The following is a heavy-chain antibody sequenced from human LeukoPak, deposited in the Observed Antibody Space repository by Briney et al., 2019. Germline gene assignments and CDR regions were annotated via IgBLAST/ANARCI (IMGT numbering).Heavy chain of an antibody. CDR3: ARGRRGYSYGQDRHPHYYYYGMDV. J-gene: IGHJ6*02. CDR1: GGSFSGYY. Sequence: PSETLSLTCAVYGGSFSGYYWSWIRQPPGKGLEWIGEINHSGSTNYNPSLKSRVTISVDTSKNQFSLKLSSVTAADTAVYYCARGRRGYSYGQDRHPHYYYYGMDVWGQGTTVTVSS. D-gene: IGHD5-18*01. CDR2: INHSGST. V-gene: IGHV4-34*01.